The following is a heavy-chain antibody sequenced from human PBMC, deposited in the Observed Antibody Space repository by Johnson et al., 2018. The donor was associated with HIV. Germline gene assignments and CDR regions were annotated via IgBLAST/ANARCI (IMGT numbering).Heavy chain of an antibody. CDR2: IGSGGTTI. Sequence: QVQLVESGGGLVQPGGSLRLSCEASGLTITNDYMSWIRQAPGKGLEWLSYIGSGGTTIYYADSVKGRFTISRDNAKNSLYLQMNSLRDEDTAVYYCARRTVTARFDIWGQGTLVTVSS. CDR3: ARRTVTARFDI. J-gene: IGHJ3*02. D-gene: IGHD4-17*01. V-gene: IGHV3-11*04. CDR1: GLTITNDY.